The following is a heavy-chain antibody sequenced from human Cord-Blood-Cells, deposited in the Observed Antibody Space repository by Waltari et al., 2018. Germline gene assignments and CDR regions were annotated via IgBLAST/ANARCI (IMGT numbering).Heavy chain of an antibody. J-gene: IGHJ4*02. V-gene: IGHV1-69*01. D-gene: IGHD6-13*01. Sequence: QVQLVQSGAEVKKPGSAVKVSCKASGGTVRSSAIRWGRQAPGQGLEWMGGIIPIFGTANYAQKFQGRVTITADESTSTAYMELSSLRSEDTAVYYCARDLTSAAGDYWGQGTLVTVSS. CDR2: IIPIFGTA. CDR3: ARDLTSAAGDY. CDR1: GGTVRSSA.